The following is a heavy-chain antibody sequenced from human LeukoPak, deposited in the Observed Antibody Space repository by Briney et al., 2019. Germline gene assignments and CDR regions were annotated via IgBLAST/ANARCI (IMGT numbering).Heavy chain of an antibody. CDR2: NYYSGST. CDR1: GGSISSYY. Sequence: SETLSLTCTVSGGSISSYYWSWIRQPPGKGLEWIGYNYYSGSTNYNPSLKSRVTISVDTSKNQFSLKLSSVTAADTAVYYCARENVVLYYFDYWGQGTLVTVSS. J-gene: IGHJ4*02. CDR3: ARENVVLYYFDY. D-gene: IGHD2-21*01. V-gene: IGHV4-59*01.